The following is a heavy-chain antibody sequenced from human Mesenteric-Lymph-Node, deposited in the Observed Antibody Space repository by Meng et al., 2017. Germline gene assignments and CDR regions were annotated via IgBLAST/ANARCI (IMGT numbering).Heavy chain of an antibody. J-gene: IGHJ6*02. CDR1: GGSFSGYY. V-gene: IGHV4-34*01. D-gene: IGHD2-21*02. CDR3: ARGGLAYCGGDCYSGYTRYYYGMDV. CDR2: INHSGST. Sequence: SETLSLTCAVYGGSFSGYYWSWIRQPPGKGLEWIGEINHSGSTNYNPSLKSRVTISVDTSKNQFSLKLSSVTAADTAVYYCARGGLAYCGGDCYSGYTRYYYGMDVWGQGTTVTVSS.